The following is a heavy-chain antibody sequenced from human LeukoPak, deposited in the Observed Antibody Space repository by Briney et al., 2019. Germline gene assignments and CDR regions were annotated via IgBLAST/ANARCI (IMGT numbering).Heavy chain of an antibody. V-gene: IGHV4-4*07. D-gene: IGHD1-26*01. Sequence: SETLSLTCTVSGGSISSYYWSWIRQPAGKGLEWIGRIYSSGSTNYNPSPKSRVTMSVDTSKNQFSLKLSSVTAADTAVYYCARAGSSGSRLYFDYWGQGTLVTVSS. CDR1: GGSISSYY. CDR2: IYSSGST. J-gene: IGHJ4*02. CDR3: ARAGSSGSRLYFDY.